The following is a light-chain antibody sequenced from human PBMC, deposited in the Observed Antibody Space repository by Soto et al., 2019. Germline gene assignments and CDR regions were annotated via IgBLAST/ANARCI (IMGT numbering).Light chain of an antibody. Sequence: DIQMTQSPSTLPASVGYRVTITCRASQSISIWLAWYQQKPGKAPKLLIYKASTLKSGVPSRFSGSGSGTEFTLTISSLQPDDFATYYCQHYNSYSEAFGQGTKVDIK. CDR1: QSISIW. J-gene: IGKJ1*01. CDR3: QHYNSYSEA. CDR2: KAS. V-gene: IGKV1-5*03.